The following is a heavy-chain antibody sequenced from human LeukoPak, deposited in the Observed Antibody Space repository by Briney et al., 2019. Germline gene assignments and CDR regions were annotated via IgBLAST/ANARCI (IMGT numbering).Heavy chain of an antibody. Sequence: SETLSLTCTVSGGSISSYYWSWIRQPPGKGLEWIGYIYYSGSTNYNPSLKSRVTISVDTSKNRFSLKLSSVTAADTAVYYCARGLYSSSSGGYYFDYWGQGTLVTVSS. CDR3: ARGLYSSSSGGYYFDY. CDR2: IYYSGST. CDR1: GGSISSYY. V-gene: IGHV4-59*01. D-gene: IGHD6-6*01. J-gene: IGHJ4*02.